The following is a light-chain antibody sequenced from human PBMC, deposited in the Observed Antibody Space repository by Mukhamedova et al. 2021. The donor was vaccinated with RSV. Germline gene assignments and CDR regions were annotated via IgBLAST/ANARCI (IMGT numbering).Light chain of an antibody. J-gene: IGLJ1*01. V-gene: IGLV3-25*03. CDR2: KDT. CDR3: QSTDITGTYF. CDR1: TFPQQY. Sequence: ITCSGDTFPQQYAYWYQQKPGQAPTLLISKDTERPSGIPERFSGSASGTTVTLTIRGVQAEDEADYYCQSTDITGTYFFGSGT.